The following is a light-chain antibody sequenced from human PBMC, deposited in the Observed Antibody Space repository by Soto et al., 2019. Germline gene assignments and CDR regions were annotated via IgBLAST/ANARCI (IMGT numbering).Light chain of an antibody. CDR1: QGISYF. CDR3: QKYTSAPLT. Sequence: DIQVTQTPSSLSGSVGDRFAIACRASQGISYFLAWYQQKPGKVPKLLIYAASTLQSGVPSRFSGNGSGTDFTLTISSLQPEDVATYYCQKYTSAPLTFGQGTKVDIK. CDR2: AAS. V-gene: IGKV1-27*01. J-gene: IGKJ1*01.